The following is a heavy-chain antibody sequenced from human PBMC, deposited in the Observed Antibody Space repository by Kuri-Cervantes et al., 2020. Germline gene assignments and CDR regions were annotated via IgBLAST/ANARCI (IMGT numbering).Heavy chain of an antibody. V-gene: IGHV1-24*01. Sequence: ASVKVSCKVSGYTLTELSIHWVRQAPGEGLEWMGGFDRRDGETFYAQKFQGRVTMTEDTSTDTAYMEVSSLRSDDTAVYYCATTGQVYYDILTGWGQGTLVTVSS. D-gene: IGHD3-9*01. CDR1: GYTLTELS. J-gene: IGHJ4*02. CDR3: ATTGQVYYDILTG. CDR2: FDRRDGET.